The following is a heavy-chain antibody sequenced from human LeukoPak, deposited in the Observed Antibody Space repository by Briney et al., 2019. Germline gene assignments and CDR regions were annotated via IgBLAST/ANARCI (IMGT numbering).Heavy chain of an antibody. Sequence: PSETLSLTCTVSGGSISSSSYYWDWIRQPPGKGLEWIGSIYYSGSTDYNPPLKSRVTMSVDTSKNQFSLKLSSVTAADTAVYYCARVSSSWYQDWYFDLWGRGTLVTVSS. CDR1: GGSISSSSYY. J-gene: IGHJ2*01. V-gene: IGHV4-39*07. CDR3: ARVSSSWYQDWYFDL. CDR2: IYYSGST. D-gene: IGHD6-13*01.